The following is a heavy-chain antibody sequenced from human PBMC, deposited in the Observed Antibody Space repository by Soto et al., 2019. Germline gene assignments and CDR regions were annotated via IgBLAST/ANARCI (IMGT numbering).Heavy chain of an antibody. CDR3: ARDFRPHCDYRCDGIAV. CDR1: GGTFSGYA. J-gene: IGHJ6*01. V-gene: IGHV1-69*13. D-gene: IGHD4-17*01. Sequence: SVKVSCKASGGTFSGYAISWVRQAPGQGLEWMGGILPLFGTANYAQKFQGRVTITADESTSTAYMELGSLRSEDTAVYYCARDFRPHCDYRCDGIAVWGQGTTVPGSS. CDR2: ILPLFGTA.